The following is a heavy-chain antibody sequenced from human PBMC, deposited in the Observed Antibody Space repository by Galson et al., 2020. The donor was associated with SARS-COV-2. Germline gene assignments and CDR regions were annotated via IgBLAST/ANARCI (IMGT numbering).Heavy chain of an antibody. CDR2: LFYTGRT. CDR3: ARGADCSGGSWYRFWFDP. V-gene: IGHV4-39*07. Sequence: SETLSLTCTVAGGSFISSSYYWGWFRQPPGKGLEWLGTLFYTGRTTYNPALESRVTISVDTSKRQFFLRLSSVTAADTAVYYCARGADCSGGSWYRFWFDPWGPGTPVNVSS. CDR1: GGSFISSSYY. D-gene: IGHD2-15*01. J-gene: IGHJ5*02.